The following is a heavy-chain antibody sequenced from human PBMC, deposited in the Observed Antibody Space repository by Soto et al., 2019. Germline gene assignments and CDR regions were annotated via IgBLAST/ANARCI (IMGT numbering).Heavy chain of an antibody. V-gene: IGHV4-34*01. CDR1: GGSFSGYY. CDR3: ARDRGHSSSSVVDY. D-gene: IGHD6-6*01. CDR2: INHSGST. J-gene: IGHJ4*02. Sequence: SETLSLTCAVYGGSFSGYYWSWIRQPPGKGLEWIGEINHSGSTNYNPSLKSRVTISVDTSKNQFSLKLSSVTAADTAVYYCARDRGHSSSSVVDYWGQGTLVTVPS.